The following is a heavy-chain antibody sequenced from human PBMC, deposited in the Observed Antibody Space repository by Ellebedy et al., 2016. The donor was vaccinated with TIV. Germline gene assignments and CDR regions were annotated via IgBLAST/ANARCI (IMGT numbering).Heavy chain of an antibody. V-gene: IGHV4-59*08. CDR3: AGHVGGYSYGPFDY. CDR2: IYYSGST. D-gene: IGHD5-18*01. CDR1: GGSISSYY. Sequence: SETLSLXXTVSGGSISSYYWTWIRQPPGKGLEWIGYIYYSGSTYYNPPLKSRVTISVDTSKNQFSLKLSSVTAADTAVYYCAGHVGGYSYGPFDYWGQGTLVTVSS. J-gene: IGHJ4*02.